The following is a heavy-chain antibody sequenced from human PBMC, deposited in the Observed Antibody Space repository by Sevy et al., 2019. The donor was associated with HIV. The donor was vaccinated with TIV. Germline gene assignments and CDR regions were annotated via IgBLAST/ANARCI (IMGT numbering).Heavy chain of an antibody. Sequence: GGSLRLSCEVSGFTFSDFWMTWVRQSPGKGLEWVAYINQDERNINLLDSVRDRFTISRDNAKNSLYLQMDSLRAEDTAIYYCARDPDWGALDRWGQGTLVTVSS. CDR1: GFTFSDFW. D-gene: IGHD7-27*01. CDR2: INQDERNI. V-gene: IGHV3-7*01. J-gene: IGHJ5*02. CDR3: ARDPDWGALDR.